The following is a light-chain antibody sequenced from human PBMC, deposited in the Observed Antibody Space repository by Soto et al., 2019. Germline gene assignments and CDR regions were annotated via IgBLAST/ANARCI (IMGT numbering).Light chain of an antibody. V-gene: IGKV3-20*01. J-gene: IGKJ1*01. Sequence: IVLTQSPGTLSLSPGERVTLSCRASQSLSSGYLAWYQQKPGQAPRLLIYAASTRAAAVPDRFTGSGSGTDFTLTISRLEPEDFGVYHCQQYDGSPQTFGQGTKVDIK. CDR3: QQYDGSPQT. CDR1: QSLSSGY. CDR2: AAS.